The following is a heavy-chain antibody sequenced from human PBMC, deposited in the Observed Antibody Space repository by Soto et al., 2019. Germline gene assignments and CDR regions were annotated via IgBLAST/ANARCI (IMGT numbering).Heavy chain of an antibody. CDR1: GFTVSSNY. V-gene: IGHV3-53*01. J-gene: IGHJ3*02. CDR2: IYSGGST. CDR3: ARAPYYYDSSGPQDAFDI. Sequence: GSLRLSCAASGFTVSSNYMSWVRQAPGKGLEWVSVIYSGGSTYYADSVKGRFTISRDNSKNTLYLQMNSLRAEDTAVYYCARAPYYYDSSGPQDAFDIWGQGTMVTVSS. D-gene: IGHD3-22*01.